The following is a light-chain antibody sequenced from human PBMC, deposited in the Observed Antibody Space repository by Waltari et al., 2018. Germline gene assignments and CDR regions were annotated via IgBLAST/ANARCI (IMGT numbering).Light chain of an antibody. V-gene: IGLV2-8*01. CDR1: SSDVGAYNF. Sequence: QSALTRPPSASGSPGQSVTLSCTGSSSDVGAYNFVSWYQQHPGKAPKLIIYGVNKRPSGVPDRFSRSKSGNTASLTVSGLQAEDEADYYCNSFARSTGSDSWVFGGGTKLTVL. CDR3: NSFARSTGSDSWV. CDR2: GVN. J-gene: IGLJ3*02.